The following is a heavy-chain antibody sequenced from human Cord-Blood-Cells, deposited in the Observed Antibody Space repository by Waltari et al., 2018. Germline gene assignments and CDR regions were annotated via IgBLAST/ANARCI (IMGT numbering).Heavy chain of an antibody. CDR3: ARDKSWSLSGDAFDI. Sequence: QVQLVQSGAEVKKPGASVKVSCKASGYTFTGYYMHWVRQAPGQGLEWMGWINPNRGGTNYAQKFQGRVTMTRDTSISTAYMELSRLRSDDTAVYYCARDKSWSLSGDAFDIWGQGTMVTVSS. D-gene: IGHD2-8*02. CDR1: GYTFTGYY. J-gene: IGHJ3*02. V-gene: IGHV1-2*02. CDR2: INPNRGGT.